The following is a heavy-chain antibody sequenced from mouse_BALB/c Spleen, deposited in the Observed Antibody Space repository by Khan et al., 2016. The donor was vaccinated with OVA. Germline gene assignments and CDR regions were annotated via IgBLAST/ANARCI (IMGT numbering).Heavy chain of an antibody. CDR3: ALIYYYGSGFDY. D-gene: IGHD1-1*01. CDR2: IAPYNGDN. Sequence: EVQLQQSGPELVKPGASMKVSCKASGYSFTDYNMFWVRQSHGKSLEWIGYIAPYNGDNIYNQKFKGKATLTVDKSSSTAFMHLNSLTSEDSAVYYCALIYYYGSGFDYWGQGTTVTVSS. V-gene: IGHV1S135*01. CDR1: GYSFTDYN. J-gene: IGHJ2*01.